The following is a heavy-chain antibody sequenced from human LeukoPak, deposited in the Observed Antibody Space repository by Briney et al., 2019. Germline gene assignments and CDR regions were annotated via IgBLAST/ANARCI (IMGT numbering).Heavy chain of an antibody. CDR1: GYIFTDYY. J-gene: IGHJ5*02. CDR3: ARGNFDWLFSADNWFDP. Sequence: GASVKVSCKASGYIFTDYYMHWVRQAPGQGLEWMGWINPKSGVTIYGQKFQGRVTMTRDTSSSTASMVLTSLTSDDTAVYYCARGNFDWLFSADNWFDPWGQGTLVTVSS. V-gene: IGHV1-2*02. D-gene: IGHD3-9*01. CDR2: INPKSGVT.